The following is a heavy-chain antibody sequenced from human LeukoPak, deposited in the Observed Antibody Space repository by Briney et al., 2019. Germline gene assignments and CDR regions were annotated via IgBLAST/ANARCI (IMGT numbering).Heavy chain of an antibody. CDR2: INSDGSST. J-gene: IGHJ6*02. CDR3: ARDHIVVERRGLGRSNYYYYGMDV. Sequence: GGSLRLSCAASGFTFSSYWMHWVRQAPGKGLVWVSRINSDGSSTSYADSVKGRFTISRDNAKNTLYLQMNSLRAEDTAVYYCARDHIVVERRGLGRSNYYYYGMDVWGQGTTVTVSS. D-gene: IGHD2-2*01. CDR1: GFTFSSYW. V-gene: IGHV3-74*01.